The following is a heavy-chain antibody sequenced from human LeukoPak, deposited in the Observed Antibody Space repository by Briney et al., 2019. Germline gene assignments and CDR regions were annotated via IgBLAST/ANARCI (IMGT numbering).Heavy chain of an antibody. V-gene: IGHV1-3*01. CDR3: ARDDYGPFHY. Sequence: KFQGRVTITRDTSATTAYMELSSLRSEDTAVYYCARDDYGPFHYWGQGTLVTVSS. J-gene: IGHJ4*02. D-gene: IGHD4-17*01.